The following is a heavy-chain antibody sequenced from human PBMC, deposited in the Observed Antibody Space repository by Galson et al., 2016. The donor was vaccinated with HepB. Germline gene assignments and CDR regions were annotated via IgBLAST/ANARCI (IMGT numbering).Heavy chain of an antibody. CDR3: ARGAFRYFDWLPYLDY. CDR2: IKQDGSEK. Sequence: SLRLSCAASGFTFSSYWMSWVRQAPGKGLEWVANIKQDGSEKYYVDSVKGRFTISRDNAKNSLYLQMNHLRAEDTAVYYCARGAFRYFDWLPYLDYWGQGTLVTVSS. V-gene: IGHV3-7*01. CDR1: GFTFSSYW. D-gene: IGHD3-9*01. J-gene: IGHJ4*02.